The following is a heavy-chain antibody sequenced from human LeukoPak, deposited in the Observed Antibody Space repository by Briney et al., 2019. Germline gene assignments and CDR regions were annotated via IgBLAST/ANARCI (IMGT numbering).Heavy chain of an antibody. Sequence: GGSLRLSCAASGFTFDDYAMHWVRQAPGKGLEWVSLISGDGGSTYYADSVKGRFTISRDNSKNSLYLQMNSLRTEDTALYYCAKDSGTVTKSYYYYFDYWGQGTLVIVSS. V-gene: IGHV3-43*02. CDR1: GFTFDDYA. J-gene: IGHJ4*02. CDR3: AKDSGTVTKSYYYYFDY. D-gene: IGHD4-11*01. CDR2: ISGDGGST.